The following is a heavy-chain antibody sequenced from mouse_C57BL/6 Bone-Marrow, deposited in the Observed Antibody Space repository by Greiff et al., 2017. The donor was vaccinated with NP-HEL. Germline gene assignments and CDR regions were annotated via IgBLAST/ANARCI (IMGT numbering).Heavy chain of an antibody. D-gene: IGHD2-3*01. Sequence: QVQLQQSGPELVKPGASVKISCKASGYAFSSSWMNWVKQRPGKGLEWIGRIYPGDGDTNYNGKFKGKATLTADKSSSTPYMQLSSLTSEDSAVYFWAGGADGYSWYVGVWGTGATVTGSS. V-gene: IGHV1-82*01. CDR1: GYAFSSSW. J-gene: IGHJ1*03. CDR3: AGGADGYSWYVGV. CDR2: IYPGDGDT.